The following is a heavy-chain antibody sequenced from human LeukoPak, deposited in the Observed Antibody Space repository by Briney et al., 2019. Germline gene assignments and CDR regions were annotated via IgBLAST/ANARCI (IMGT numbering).Heavy chain of an antibody. J-gene: IGHJ6*02. CDR3: ARDVVVVPAAIHYGMDV. Sequence: SETLSLTCAVYGGSFSDYFWGWIRHPPGKGQEWIGEINHSGRTYYNPSLKSRVTISVDTSKNQFSLNLSSVTAADTAVYYCARDVVVVPAAIHYGMDVWGQGTTVTVSS. CDR1: GGSFSDYF. V-gene: IGHV4-34*01. D-gene: IGHD2-2*01. CDR2: INHSGRT.